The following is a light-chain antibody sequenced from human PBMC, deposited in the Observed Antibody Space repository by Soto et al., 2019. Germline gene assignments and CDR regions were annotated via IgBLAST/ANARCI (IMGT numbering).Light chain of an antibody. CDR2: GAS. J-gene: IGKJ4*01. CDR1: QSVSSNF. CDR3: QQANSFP. Sequence: EIVLTQSPGTLSLSPGERATLSCRASQSVSSNFLAWYQEKLGQAPRLLIYGASKRATGIPDRFSGSGSGTDFTLTISRLEPEDFATYYCQQANSFPFGGGTKVDI. V-gene: IGKV3-20*01.